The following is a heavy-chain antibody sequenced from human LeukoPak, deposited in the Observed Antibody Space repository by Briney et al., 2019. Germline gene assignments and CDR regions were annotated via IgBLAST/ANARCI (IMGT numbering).Heavy chain of an antibody. Sequence: GGSLRLSCAASGFTFSTYAMNWVRQAPGKGLEWVAVISDDGRHNYYADSVKGRFTISRDNSKSTLYLQMNSLRDDDSAAYFCARVYLERLTAGYFDHWGQGTRVTVSP. CDR1: GFTFSTYA. CDR2: ISDDGRHN. J-gene: IGHJ4*02. D-gene: IGHD2-8*01. CDR3: ARVYLERLTAGYFDH. V-gene: IGHV3-30*04.